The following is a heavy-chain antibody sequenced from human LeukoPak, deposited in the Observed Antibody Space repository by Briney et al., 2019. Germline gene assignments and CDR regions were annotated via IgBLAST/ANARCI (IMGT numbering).Heavy chain of an antibody. V-gene: IGHV4-38-2*02. CDR1: GYSISSGCY. D-gene: IGHD3-10*01. CDR2: IYHSGST. Sequence: PSETLSLTCTVSGYSISSGCYWGWIRQPPGKGLEWIGSIYHSGSTYYNPSLKSRVTISVDTSKNQFSLKLSSVTAADTAVYYCARDSGRAWGKGTTVTVSS. J-gene: IGHJ6*04. CDR3: ARDSGRA.